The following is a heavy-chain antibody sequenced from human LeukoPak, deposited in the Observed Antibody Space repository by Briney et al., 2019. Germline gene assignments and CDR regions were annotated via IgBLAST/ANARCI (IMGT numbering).Heavy chain of an antibody. Sequence: GESLKTSCKGSGYSFTSYWIGWVRQMPGKGLEWMGIIYPGDSDTRYSPSFQGQVTISADKSISTAYLQWSSLKASDTAMYYCARRNAVSSGYYYYYYMDVWGKGTTVTVSS. J-gene: IGHJ6*03. V-gene: IGHV5-51*01. CDR3: ARRNAVSSGYYYYYYMDV. CDR1: GYSFTSYW. D-gene: IGHD6-6*01. CDR2: IYPGDSDT.